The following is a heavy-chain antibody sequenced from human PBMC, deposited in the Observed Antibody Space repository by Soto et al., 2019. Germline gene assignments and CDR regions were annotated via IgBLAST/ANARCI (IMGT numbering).Heavy chain of an antibody. CDR1: GGSFSGYY. Sequence: ETLSLTCAVYGGSFSGYYWSWIRQPPGKGLEWIGEINHSGSTNYNPSLKSRVTISVDTSKNQFSLKLSSVTAADTAVYYCARGRYSSIAARDYFDYWGQGALVTVSS. V-gene: IGHV4-34*01. D-gene: IGHD6-6*01. CDR3: ARGRYSSIAARDYFDY. J-gene: IGHJ4*02. CDR2: INHSGST.